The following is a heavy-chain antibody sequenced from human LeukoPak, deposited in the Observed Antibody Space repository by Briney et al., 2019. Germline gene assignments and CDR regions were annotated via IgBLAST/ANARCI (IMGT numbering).Heavy chain of an antibody. J-gene: IGHJ6*03. CDR3: ARAGRRNWNYVSYYYYYYMDV. Sequence: SETLSLTCTVSGGSISSYYWSWIRQPPGKGLEWIGYIYYSGSTNYNPSLKSRVTISVDTSKNQFSLKLSSVTAADTAVYYCARAGRRNWNYVSYYYYYYMDVWGKGTTVTVSS. D-gene: IGHD1-7*01. CDR1: GGSISSYY. CDR2: IYYSGST. V-gene: IGHV4-59*12.